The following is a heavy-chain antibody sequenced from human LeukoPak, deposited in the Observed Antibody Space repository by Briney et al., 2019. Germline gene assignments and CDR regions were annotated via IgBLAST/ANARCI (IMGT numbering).Heavy chain of an antibody. CDR1: GYTFTSYD. J-gene: IGHJ4*02. V-gene: IGHV1-8*01. CDR3: ARVFRGADPAAVEY. Sequence: ASVKVSCKASGYTFTSYDINWVQQATGQGLEWMGWMNPNSGNTGYAQKFQGRVTMTRNTSISTAYMELSSLRSEDTAVYYCARVFRGADPAAVEYWGQGTLVTVSS. D-gene: IGHD6-13*01. CDR2: MNPNSGNT.